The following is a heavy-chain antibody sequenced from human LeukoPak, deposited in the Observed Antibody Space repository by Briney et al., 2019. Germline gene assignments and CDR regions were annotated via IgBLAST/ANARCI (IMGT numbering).Heavy chain of an antibody. CDR2: ISKIGGEK. J-gene: IGHJ6*02. CDR1: GFTFGDYA. Sequence: GGSLRLSCAASGFTFGDYAMSWVRQAPGKGLEWVSAISKIGGEKFYADSVKGRFTISRDNSKNTLSLQMDSLRADDTALYYCARDEWWNQFHYHGKDVWGQGTTVTVSS. V-gene: IGHV3-23*01. CDR3: ARDEWWNQFHYHGKDV. D-gene: IGHD1-14*01.